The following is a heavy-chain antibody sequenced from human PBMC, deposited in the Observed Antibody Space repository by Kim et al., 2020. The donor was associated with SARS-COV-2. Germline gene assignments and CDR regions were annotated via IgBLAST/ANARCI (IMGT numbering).Heavy chain of an antibody. CDR1: GGTFSSYA. J-gene: IGHJ6*02. V-gene: IGHV1-69*13. CDR2: IIPIFGTA. CDR3: ARVRVRGVRGVINWQIYYYGMDV. D-gene: IGHD3-10*01. Sequence: SVKVSCKASGGTFSSYAISWVRQAPGQGLEWMGGIIPIFGTANYAQKFQGRVTITADESTSTAYMELSSLRSEDTAVYYCARVRVRGVRGVINWQIYYYGMDVCGQGTTDTVSS.